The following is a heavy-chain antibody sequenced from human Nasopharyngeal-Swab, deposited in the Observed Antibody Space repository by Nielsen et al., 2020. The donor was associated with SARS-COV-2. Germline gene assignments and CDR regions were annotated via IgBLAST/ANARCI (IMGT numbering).Heavy chain of an antibody. CDR2: IYSGGDT. J-gene: IGHJ4*02. Sequence: GRSLRLSCAASGFTVSSQYMNWVRQAPGKGLEWVSLIYSGGDTDYADSVKGRFIMSRDKSKNTLYLQMNRLRAEDTAVYYCARGESGFDPLDCWGQGALVTVSS. D-gene: IGHD3-3*01. CDR1: GFTVSSQY. CDR3: ARGESGFDPLDC. V-gene: IGHV3-53*01.